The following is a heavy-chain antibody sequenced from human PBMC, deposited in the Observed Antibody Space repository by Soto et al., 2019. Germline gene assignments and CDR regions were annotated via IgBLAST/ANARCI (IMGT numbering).Heavy chain of an antibody. Sequence: QVQLQESGPGLVKPSETLSLTCSVSGVSTSNHYWTWIRKPPGQGPEWIGSIYYRGTTNYNASFNSRVTISLDTSKKQFSLKLTSVTTADTAVYYCARGGGSPYHDHEFDYWGQGILVTVSS. J-gene: IGHJ4*02. CDR3: ARGGGSPYHDHEFDY. V-gene: IGHV4-59*11. CDR1: GVSTSNHY. CDR2: IYYRGTT. D-gene: IGHD2-2*01.